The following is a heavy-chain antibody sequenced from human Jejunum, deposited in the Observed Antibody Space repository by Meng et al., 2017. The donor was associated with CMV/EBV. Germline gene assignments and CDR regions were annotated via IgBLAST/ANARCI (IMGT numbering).Heavy chain of an antibody. CDR3: AKDYYFGSGNPQPNWFDP. CDR2: ISDEGRNK. CDR1: LTFKMLA. J-gene: IGHJ5*02. D-gene: IGHD3-10*01. Sequence: LTFKMLAMHWVSQAPGKGLEWLAVISDEGRNKYYADSVKGRFTISTDHSKKTVFLQMNSLRPEDTAVYYCAKDYYFGSGNPQPNWFDPRGQGTLVTVSS. V-gene: IGHV3-30*18.